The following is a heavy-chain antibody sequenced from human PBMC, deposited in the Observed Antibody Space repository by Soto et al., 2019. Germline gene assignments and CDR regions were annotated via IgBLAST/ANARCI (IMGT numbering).Heavy chain of an antibody. J-gene: IGHJ6*01. CDR1: GGSISSSNYY. CDR2: ISYSGST. Sequence: QLQLQESGPGLVKPSETLSLTCTVSGGSISSSNYYWGWIRQPPGKGLEWIGSISYSGSTYYNPPLKSRVTISGDPSKNQFSLKLSSLTATDTAVDYCGGHPGCTSSSCSFYGMDVW. V-gene: IGHV4-39*01. CDR3: GGHPGCTSSSCSFYGMDV. D-gene: IGHD2-2*01.